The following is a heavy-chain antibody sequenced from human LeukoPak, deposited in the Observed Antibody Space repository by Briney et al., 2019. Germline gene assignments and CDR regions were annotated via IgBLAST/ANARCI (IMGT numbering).Heavy chain of an antibody. CDR2: IYSGGST. V-gene: IGHV3-53*01. J-gene: IGHJ4*02. D-gene: IGHD3-22*01. CDR1: GFTVSSKY. CDR3: ASSITMTSYYFDY. Sequence: PGGSLRLSCAASGFTVSSKYMSWVRQAPGKGLEWVSVIYSGGSTYYADSVKGRFTISRDNSKNTLYLQMNSLRAEDTAVYYCASSITMTSYYFDYWGQGTLVTVSS.